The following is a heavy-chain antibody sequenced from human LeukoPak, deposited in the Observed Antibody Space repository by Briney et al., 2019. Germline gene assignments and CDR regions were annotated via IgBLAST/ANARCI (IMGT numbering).Heavy chain of an antibody. D-gene: IGHD6-19*01. J-gene: IGHJ4*02. V-gene: IGHV3-48*03. CDR1: GFIFGNYE. CDR2: ISTSASTI. CDR3: SGRSGFSSIY. Sequence: GGSLRLSCAASGFIFGNYEFNWVRQAPGKGLEWIAYISTSASTIYYADSVRGRFTISRDNAKNLVYLQIDSLRTEDTGVYYCSGRSGFSSIYWGQGTLVKVPS.